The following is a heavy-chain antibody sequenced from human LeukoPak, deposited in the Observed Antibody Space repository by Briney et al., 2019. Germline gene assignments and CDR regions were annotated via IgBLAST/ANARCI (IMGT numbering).Heavy chain of an antibody. J-gene: IGHJ4*02. CDR3: AIDPNWGVDY. V-gene: IGHV3-23*01. CDR1: GFTFSYYT. D-gene: IGHD7-27*01. CDR2: IGISGGGI. Sequence: AGGSLRLSCAASGFTFSYYTMYWVRQAPGKGLEWVSIIGISGGGIHYADSVKGRFTISRDNSKNTLYLQMNSLRAEDTAVYYCAIDPNWGVDYWGQGVPVTVSS.